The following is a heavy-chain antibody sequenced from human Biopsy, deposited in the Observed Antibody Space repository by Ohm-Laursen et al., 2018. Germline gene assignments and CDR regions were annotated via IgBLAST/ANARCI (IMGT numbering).Heavy chain of an antibody. V-gene: IGHV1-69*04. CDR3: ARGSGSYSRVMDV. CDR1: GGTFSNYG. D-gene: IGHD3-10*01. Sequence: ASVKVSCNAPGGTFSNYGVNWVRQAPGQGLEWMGRIFPIVGIEDHALKFKDRITINADESTNTAYMELSSLRSEDTAIYYCARGSGSYSRVMDVWGRGTTVIVSS. CDR2: IFPIVGIE. J-gene: IGHJ6*02.